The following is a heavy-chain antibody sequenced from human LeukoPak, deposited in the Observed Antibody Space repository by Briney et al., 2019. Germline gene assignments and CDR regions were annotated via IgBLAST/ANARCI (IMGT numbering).Heavy chain of an antibody. Sequence: SETLSLTCAVSGGSLSSYYWSWIRQPPGKGLEWIGYMLYRGSTNYNPSLKSRVTISIDASKSQFSLKLTSVTGADTALYYCARQVGRGAYDAWYFDHWGPGTLVTVSS. CDR1: GGSLSSYY. CDR3: ARQVGRGAYDAWYFDH. CDR2: MLYRGST. V-gene: IGHV4-59*08. D-gene: IGHD5-12*01. J-gene: IGHJ4*02.